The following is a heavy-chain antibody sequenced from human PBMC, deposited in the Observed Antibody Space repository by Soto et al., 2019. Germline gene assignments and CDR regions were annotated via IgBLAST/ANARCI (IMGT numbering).Heavy chain of an antibody. V-gene: IGHV4-39*01. CDR2: RLDSANT. D-gene: IGHD2-21*01. Sequence: SETLSLTCTVSGDSLSGSTYYWGWIRQPPGKGLQWVVSRLDSANTYYNPSLKSRVTISVDTSNNQFSLRLNSVTAADTAIYYCARHGPWSYVLWGQGPLGTSPQ. CDR1: GDSLSGSTYY. CDR3: ARHGPWSYVL. J-gene: IGHJ4*02.